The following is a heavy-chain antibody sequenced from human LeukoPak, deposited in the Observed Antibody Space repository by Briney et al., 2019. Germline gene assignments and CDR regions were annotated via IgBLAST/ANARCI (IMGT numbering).Heavy chain of an antibody. J-gene: IGHJ4*02. CDR1: GFTFSSYA. Sequence: GGSLRLSCAASGFTFSSYAMHWVRQAPGKGLEWVAVISYDGSNKYYADSVKGRFTISRDNSKNTLYLQMNSLRAEDTAVYYCARLMGYIAAAIDYWGQGTLDTVSS. D-gene: IGHD6-13*01. CDR3: ARLMGYIAAAIDY. V-gene: IGHV3-30*04. CDR2: ISYDGSNK.